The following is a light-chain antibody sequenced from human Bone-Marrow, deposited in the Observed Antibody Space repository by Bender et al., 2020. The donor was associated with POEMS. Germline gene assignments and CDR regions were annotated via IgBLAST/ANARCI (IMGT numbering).Light chain of an antibody. CDR1: SSDVGDYNY. CDR3: SSYAGRLYVL. Sequence: QSALTQPPSASGSPGQSVTMSCTGTSSDVGDYNYVSWYRRQPGKAPQVMIYEVNKRPSGVPDRFSGSKSGNTASLTVFGLQAEDEGDYYCSSYAGRLYVLFGGGTKLTVL. V-gene: IGLV2-8*01. CDR2: EVN. J-gene: IGLJ2*01.